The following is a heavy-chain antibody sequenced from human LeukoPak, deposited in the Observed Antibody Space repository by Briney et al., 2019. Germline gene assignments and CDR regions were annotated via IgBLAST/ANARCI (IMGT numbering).Heavy chain of an antibody. V-gene: IGHV4-59*08. CDR1: GGSISGTYY. Sequence: PSETLSLTCTVSGGSISGTYYWSWIRQPPGKGLEWIGYIYYSGSTNYNPSLKSRVTISVDTSKNQFSLKLSSVTAADTAVYYCARHLELAGRPDYWGQGTLVTVSS. CDR3: ARHLELAGRPDY. J-gene: IGHJ4*02. CDR2: IYYSGST. D-gene: IGHD6-6*01.